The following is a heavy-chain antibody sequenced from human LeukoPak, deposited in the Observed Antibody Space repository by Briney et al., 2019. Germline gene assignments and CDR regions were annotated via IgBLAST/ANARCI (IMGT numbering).Heavy chain of an antibody. CDR3: AKEYSYGNWLFDY. D-gene: IGHD5-18*01. Sequence: SETLSLTCAVYGGSFSGYYWSWIRQPPGKGLEWIGEINHSGSTNYNPSLKSRVTISVGTSKNQFSLKLSSVTADDTAVYYCAKEYSYGNWLFDYWGQGTLVTVSS. CDR2: INHSGST. V-gene: IGHV4-34*01. J-gene: IGHJ4*02. CDR1: GGSFSGYY.